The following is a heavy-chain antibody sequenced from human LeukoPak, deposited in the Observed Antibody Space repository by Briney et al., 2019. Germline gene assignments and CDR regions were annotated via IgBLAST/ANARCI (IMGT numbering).Heavy chain of an antibody. CDR3: ARHPFQTAVAGIDS. CDR1: IGSIGSEYSY. D-gene: IGHD6-19*01. J-gene: IGHJ4*02. V-gene: IGHV4-39*01. CDR2: IYGATT. Sequence: SETLSLTCTASIGSIGSEYSYWVWIRQPPGKGLEWIGSIYGATTYYSPSLKSRVTMFVDTSSNRFSLQMTSVTAADTAVYYCARHPFQTAVAGIDSWGQGTLVTVSS.